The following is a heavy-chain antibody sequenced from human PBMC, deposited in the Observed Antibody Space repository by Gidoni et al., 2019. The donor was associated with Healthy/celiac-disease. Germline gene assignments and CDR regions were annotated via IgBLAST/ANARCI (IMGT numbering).Heavy chain of an antibody. V-gene: IGHV1-69*01. D-gene: IGHD3-16*01. CDR3: AREPVLGGYRDPNWFDP. J-gene: IGHJ5*02. CDR1: GGTFSSYA. Sequence: QVQLVQSGAEVKKPGSSVKVSCKASGGTFSSYAISWVRQAPGQGLEWMGGIIPIFGTANYAQKFQGRVTITADESTRTAYMELSSLRSEDTAVYYCAREPVLGGYRDPNWFDPWGQGTLVTVSS. CDR2: IIPIFGTA.